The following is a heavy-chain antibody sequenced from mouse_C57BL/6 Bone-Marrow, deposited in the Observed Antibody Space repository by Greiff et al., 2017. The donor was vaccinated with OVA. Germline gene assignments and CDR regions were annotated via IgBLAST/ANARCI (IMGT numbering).Heavy chain of an antibody. J-gene: IGHJ1*03. Sequence: QVQLQQPGAELVKPGASVKLSCKASGYTFTSYWMHWVKQRPGRGLEWIGRIDPNSGGTKYNEKFKSKATLTVDKPSSTAYMQLSSLTSADSAVFDCLIEYSNYWYFDVWGTGTTVTVSS. D-gene: IGHD2-5*01. V-gene: IGHV1-72*01. CDR3: LIEYSNYWYFDV. CDR2: IDPNSGGT. CDR1: GYTFTSYW.